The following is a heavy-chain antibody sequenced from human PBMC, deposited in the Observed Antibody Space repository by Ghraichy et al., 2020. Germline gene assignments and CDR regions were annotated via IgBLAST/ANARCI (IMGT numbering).Heavy chain of an antibody. V-gene: IGHV3-30*18. CDR2: ISYDGSNK. CDR3: AKEVVVAATEFDY. D-gene: IGHD2-15*01. CDR1: GFTFSSYG. J-gene: IGHJ4*02. Sequence: GGSLRLSCAASGFTFSSYGMHWVRQAPGKGLEWVAVISYDGSNKYYADSVKGRFTISRDNSKNTLYLQMNSLRAEDTAVYYCAKEVVVAATEFDYWGQGTLVTVSS.